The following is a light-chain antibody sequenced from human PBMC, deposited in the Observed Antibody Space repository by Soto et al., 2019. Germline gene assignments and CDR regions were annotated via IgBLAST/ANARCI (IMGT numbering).Light chain of an antibody. J-gene: IGKJ3*01. CDR3: QQYNNWPGFT. Sequence: EIVMTQSPATLSVSPGERATLSCRASQSVSSNSAWYQQKPGQAPRLLIYGASTRATGIPARFSGSGSGTEFTLTISSLQSEDFAVYYCQQYNNWPGFTFGPGTKVDIK. CDR2: GAS. V-gene: IGKV3-15*01. CDR1: QSVSSN.